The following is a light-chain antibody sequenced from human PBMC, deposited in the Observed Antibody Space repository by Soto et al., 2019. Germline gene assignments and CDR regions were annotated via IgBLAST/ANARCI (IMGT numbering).Light chain of an antibody. CDR1: SGDVGGYDY. V-gene: IGLV2-11*01. CDR2: DVT. Sequence: QSVLTQPRSVSGSPGQSVTISCTGTSGDVGGYDYVSWYQQHPDKAPKLLLYDVTKRPSGVPDRFSGSKSGNTASLTVSGLQAEDEADYYCCAYAGGPFVFGTGTKVTVL. CDR3: CAYAGGPFV. J-gene: IGLJ1*01.